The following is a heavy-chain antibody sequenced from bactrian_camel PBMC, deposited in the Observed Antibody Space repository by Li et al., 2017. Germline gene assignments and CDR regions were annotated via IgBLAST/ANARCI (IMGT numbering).Heavy chain of an antibody. D-gene: IGHD2*01. V-gene: IGHV3S53*01. CDR2: FGTGGSP. J-gene: IGHJ6*01. CDR3: LWVLWWLLLHRSMNGLCC. Sequence: HVQLVESGGGSVQPGGSLRLSCAASGYTYGSNCMGYFRQAPGKEREGVAGFGTGGSPSYADSVKGRFTFSRDNDKNTKYLQMNSLEIDACAGDLALWVLWWLLLHRSMNGLCCWGQGTQVTVS. CDR1: GYTYGSNC.